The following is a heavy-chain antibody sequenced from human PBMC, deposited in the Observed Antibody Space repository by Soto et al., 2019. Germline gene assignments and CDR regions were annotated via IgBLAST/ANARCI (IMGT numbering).Heavy chain of an antibody. CDR1: GGSISNYY. Sequence: LSLTCTVSGGSISNYYWSWIRQPAEKRLEWIGRVSSTGSSYYNPSLKSRVTISVDTSKNQVSLNLTSVTAADTAVYYCARGVPAAGTDWFDPWGQGTLVTVSS. D-gene: IGHD6-13*01. V-gene: IGHV4-4*07. CDR3: ARGVPAAGTDWFDP. CDR2: VSSTGSS. J-gene: IGHJ5*02.